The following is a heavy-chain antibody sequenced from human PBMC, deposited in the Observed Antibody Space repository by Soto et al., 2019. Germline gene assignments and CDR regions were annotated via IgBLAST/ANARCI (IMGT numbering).Heavy chain of an antibody. V-gene: IGHV5-51*01. CDR2: IYPGDSDT. J-gene: IGHJ6*02. CDR1: GYSFTSYW. Sequence: GESLKISCKGSGYSFTSYWIGWVRQMPGKGLEWMGIIYPGDSDTRYSPSFQGQVTISADKSISTAYLQWSSLKASDTAMYYCARGNLPGGYYYYGMDVWGQGTTVTVSS. CDR3: ARGNLPGGYYYYGMDV.